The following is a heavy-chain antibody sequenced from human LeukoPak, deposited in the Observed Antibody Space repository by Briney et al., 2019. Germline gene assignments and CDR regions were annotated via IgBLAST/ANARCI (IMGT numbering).Heavy chain of an antibody. CDR1: GFTFSDYY. V-gene: IGHV3-11*01. Sequence: PGGSLRLSCAASGFTFSDYYTSWIRQAPGKGLEWVSYISSSGSTIYYADSVKGRFTISRDNAKNSLYLQMNSLRAEDTAVYYCARGLGATTRNYYFYGLDVWGQGTTVTVSS. J-gene: IGHJ6*02. D-gene: IGHD1-26*01. CDR3: ARGLGATTRNYYFYGLDV. CDR2: ISSSGSTI.